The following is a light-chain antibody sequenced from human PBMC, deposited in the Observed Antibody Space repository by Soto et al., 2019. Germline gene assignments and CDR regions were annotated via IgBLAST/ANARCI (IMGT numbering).Light chain of an antibody. J-gene: IGLJ3*02. V-gene: IGLV1-44*01. CDR3: ASWDASLNGGV. Sequence: QSVLTQPPSASGTPGQRVTISCSGSSSNIGSDTVNWYQQLPGTAPKLLIHRSNQRPSGVPGRFSGSKSGTSASLAISGLQPEDEADYHCASWDASLNGGVFGGGTKVTVL. CDR2: RSN. CDR1: SSNIGSDT.